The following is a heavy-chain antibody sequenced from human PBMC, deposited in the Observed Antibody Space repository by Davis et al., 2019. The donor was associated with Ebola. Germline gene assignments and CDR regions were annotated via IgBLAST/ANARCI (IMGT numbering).Heavy chain of an antibody. CDR1: GYTFTSYG. J-gene: IGHJ5*02. V-gene: IGHV1-2*04. CDR2: INPNSGGT. D-gene: IGHD6-19*01. Sequence: ASVKVSCKASGYTFTSYGISWVRQAPGQGLEWMGWINPNSGGTNYAQKFQDWVTMTRDTSISTAYMELSRLRSDDTAVYYCARGRKLSSGWLNWFDPWGQGTLVTVSS. CDR3: ARGRKLSSGWLNWFDP.